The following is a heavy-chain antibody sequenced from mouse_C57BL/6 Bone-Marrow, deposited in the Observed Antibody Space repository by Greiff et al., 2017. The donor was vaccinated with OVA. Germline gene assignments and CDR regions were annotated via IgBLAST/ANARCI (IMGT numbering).Heavy chain of an antibody. CDR2: IYPGSGST. CDR3: ARWGVEATGFAY. Sequence: VKLQQPGAELVKPGASVKMSCKASGYTFTSYWITWVKQRPGQGLEWIGDIYPGSGSTNYNEKFKSKATLTVDTSSSTAYMQLSSLTSEDSEVYYCARWGVEATGFAYWGQGTLVTVSA. J-gene: IGHJ3*01. CDR1: GYTFTSYW. D-gene: IGHD1-1*01. V-gene: IGHV1-55*01.